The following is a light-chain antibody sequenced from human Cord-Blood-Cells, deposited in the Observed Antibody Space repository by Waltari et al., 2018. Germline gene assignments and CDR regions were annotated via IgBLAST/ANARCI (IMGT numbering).Light chain of an antibody. CDR1: QSVSIN. Sequence: DIVLTQSPATLSVSPGDRATPIGRASQSVSINLTWYQQKPGQAPRLLIYGASTKATGIPARFRGSGSGTEFTLTISSLQSEDFAVYYCQQHQSSPPTFGQGTKVDIK. V-gene: IGKV3-15*01. CDR2: GAS. J-gene: IGKJ1*01. CDR3: QQHQSSPPT.